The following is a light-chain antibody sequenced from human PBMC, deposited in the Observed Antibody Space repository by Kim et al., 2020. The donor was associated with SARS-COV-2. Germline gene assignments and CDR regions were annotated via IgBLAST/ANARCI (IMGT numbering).Light chain of an antibody. CDR1: PGGGSF. Sequence: LFPGERARLSLRAQPGGGSFLALLQAEPGPNPRLLIYDASKRATGIPARFSGGGFGTDFTLTISSLEPEDFALYYCHQRNNWPNTFGQGTKVDIK. V-gene: IGKV3-11*01. CDR3: HQRNNWPNT. CDR2: DAS. J-gene: IGKJ2*01.